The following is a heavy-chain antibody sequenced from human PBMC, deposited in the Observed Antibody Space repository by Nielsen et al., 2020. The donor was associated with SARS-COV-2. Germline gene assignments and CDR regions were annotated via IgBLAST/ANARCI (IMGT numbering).Heavy chain of an antibody. CDR2: DSGSGVST. Sequence: GESLKISCAASGFTFSNFAMNWVRQAPGKGLEWVSADSGSGVSTYYADSVKGRFTISRANSRNTVYLQMNSLRAEDTAVYYCAKGVEGYGSGSYPFDYWGQGTLVTVSS. CDR1: GFTFSNFA. D-gene: IGHD3-10*01. J-gene: IGHJ4*02. CDR3: AKGVEGYGSGSYPFDY. V-gene: IGHV3-23*01.